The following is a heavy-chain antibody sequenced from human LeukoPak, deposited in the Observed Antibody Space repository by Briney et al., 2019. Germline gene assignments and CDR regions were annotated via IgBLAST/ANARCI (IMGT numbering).Heavy chain of an antibody. Sequence: GGSLRLSCAASGFTFSSYAMSWVRQAPGKGLEWVSAISGSGGSTYYADSVKGRFTISRDNSKNTLYLQMNSLRAEDTAVYYCARVLVAAAGSDYFDYWGQGTLVTVSS. J-gene: IGHJ4*02. D-gene: IGHD6-13*01. CDR2: ISGSGGST. CDR1: GFTFSSYA. V-gene: IGHV3-23*01. CDR3: ARVLVAAAGSDYFDY.